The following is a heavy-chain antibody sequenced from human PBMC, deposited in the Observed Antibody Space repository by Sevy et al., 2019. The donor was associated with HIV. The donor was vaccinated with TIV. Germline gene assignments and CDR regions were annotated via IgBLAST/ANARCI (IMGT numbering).Heavy chain of an antibody. D-gene: IGHD3-10*01. Sequence: GESLKISCKDSAYGFPDYWIGWVRQMPGKGLEWMGIIYPADSDTRYSPSFQGQVTISADKSISTAYLQRSSLKASDGGMYHCGRKPGATRGFDIWGQGTMVTVSS. CDR2: IYPADSDT. CDR1: AYGFPDYW. CDR3: GRKPGATRGFDI. V-gene: IGHV5-51*01. J-gene: IGHJ3*02.